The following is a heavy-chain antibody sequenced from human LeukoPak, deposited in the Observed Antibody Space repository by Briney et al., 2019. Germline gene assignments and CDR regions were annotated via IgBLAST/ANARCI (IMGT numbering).Heavy chain of an antibody. D-gene: IGHD2-2*01. CDR1: GFTFSSYA. V-gene: IGHV3-23*01. CDR2: ISGSGGST. Sequence: GGSLRLSCAASGFTFSSYAMSWVRQAPGKGLEWVSAISGSGGSTYYADSVKGRFSISRDNSKDTLYLQMNSLRAEDTAVYYCSSTSLAWAGFDYWGQGTLVTVSS. J-gene: IGHJ4*02. CDR3: SSTSLAWAGFDY.